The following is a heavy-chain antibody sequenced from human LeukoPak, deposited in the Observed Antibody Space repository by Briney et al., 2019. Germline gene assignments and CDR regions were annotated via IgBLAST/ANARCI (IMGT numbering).Heavy chain of an antibody. V-gene: IGHV5-51*01. CDR1: GYSFTSYW. D-gene: IGHD3-3*01. J-gene: IGHJ5*02. Sequence: GESLKISCKGSGYSFTSYWIGWVRQMPGKGLEWMGIIYPGDSDTRYSPSFQGQVTISVDKSISTAYLQWSSLKASDTAMYYCARRGLTIFGVVSWFDPWGQGTQVTVSS. CDR2: IYPGDSDT. CDR3: ARRGLTIFGVVSWFDP.